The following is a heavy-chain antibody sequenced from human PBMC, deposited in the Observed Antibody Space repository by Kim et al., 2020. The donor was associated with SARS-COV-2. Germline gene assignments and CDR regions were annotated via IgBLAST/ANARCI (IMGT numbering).Heavy chain of an antibody. J-gene: IGHJ5*02. Sequence: SETLSLTCAVYGGSFSGYYWSWIRQPPGKGLEWIGEINHSGSTNYNPSLKSRVTISVDTSKNQFSLKLSSVAAADTAVYYCARGMTYTLRFLEWRRNWFCPWGQGTLVTVSS. CDR2: INHSGST. D-gene: IGHD3-3*01. CDR1: GGSFSGYY. V-gene: IGHV4-34*01. CDR3: ARGMTYTLRFLEWRRNWFCP.